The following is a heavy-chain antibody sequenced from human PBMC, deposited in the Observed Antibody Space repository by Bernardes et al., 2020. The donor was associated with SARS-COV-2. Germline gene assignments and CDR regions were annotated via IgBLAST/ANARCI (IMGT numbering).Heavy chain of an antibody. CDR2: IRSKPNGGTI. D-gene: IGHD5-12*01. J-gene: IGHJ4*02. Sequence: GGSLRLSCAASGFTLSGAWMNWVRQAPGKGLEWVGRIRSKPNGGTIEYATPVRGRFTISRDDSENILYLQMNSLRTEDTAVYHCTTGARGFWGQGTLVTVSS. V-gene: IGHV3-15*01. CDR1: GFTLSGAW. CDR3: TTGARGF.